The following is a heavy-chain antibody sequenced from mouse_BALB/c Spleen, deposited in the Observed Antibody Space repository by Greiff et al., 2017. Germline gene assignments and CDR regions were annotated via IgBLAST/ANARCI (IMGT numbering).Heavy chain of an antibody. CDR2: IYPGNVNT. J-gene: IGHJ2*01. Sequence: QVQLQQSGPELVKPGASVRISCKASGYTFTSYYIHWVKQRPGQGLEWIGWIYPGNVNTKYNEKFKGKATLTADKSSSTAYMQLSSLTSEDSAVYFCARKGGPLYYFDYWGQGTTLTVSS. CDR3: ARKGGPLYYFDY. V-gene: IGHV1S56*01. CDR1: GYTFTSYY.